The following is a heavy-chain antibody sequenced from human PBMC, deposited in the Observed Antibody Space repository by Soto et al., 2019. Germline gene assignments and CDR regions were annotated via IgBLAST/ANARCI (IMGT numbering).Heavy chain of an antibody. Sequence: SGPTLVNPTQTLTLTCSFSGFSLTTGVGVGWIRQPPGKALEWLAIIYWNDEKLYNPSLKTRLTITKDTSKNQVVLTVPDMDPVDTATYYCAHRVNMARGPYNYFGPWGQGTLVTVSS. D-gene: IGHD3-10*01. CDR3: AHRVNMARGPYNYFGP. CDR2: IYWNDEK. CDR1: GFSLTTGVG. V-gene: IGHV2-5*01. J-gene: IGHJ5*02.